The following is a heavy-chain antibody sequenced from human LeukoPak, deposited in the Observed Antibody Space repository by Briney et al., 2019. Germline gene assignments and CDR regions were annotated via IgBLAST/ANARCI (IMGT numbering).Heavy chain of an antibody. CDR1: GYTLTELS. CDR2: FDPEDGET. D-gene: IGHD3-9*01. J-gene: IGHJ5*02. V-gene: IGHV1-24*01. Sequence: ASVKVSCKVSGYTLTELSMHWVRQAPGKGREWMGGFDPEDGETIYAQKFQGRVTMTADTSTDTAYMELSSLRSEDTAVYYCATHPMGYFETWGQGTLVTVSS. CDR3: ATHPMGYFET.